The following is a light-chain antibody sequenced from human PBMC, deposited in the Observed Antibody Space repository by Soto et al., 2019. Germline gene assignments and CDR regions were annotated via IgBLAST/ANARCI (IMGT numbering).Light chain of an antibody. Sequence: QPVLTQPPSASGTPGQRVAISCSGGRSDIGSNPVNWYLHLPGAAPKLLIYRDNQRPSGGPDRFSGSKSGTSASLTISGLQSADEADYFCSAWDDNIYGPVFGGGTKLTVL. V-gene: IGLV1-44*01. CDR3: SAWDDNIYGPV. J-gene: IGLJ2*01. CDR1: RSDIGSNP. CDR2: RDN.